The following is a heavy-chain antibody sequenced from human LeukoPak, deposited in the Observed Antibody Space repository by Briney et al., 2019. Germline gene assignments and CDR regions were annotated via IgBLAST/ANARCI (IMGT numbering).Heavy chain of an antibody. J-gene: IGHJ6*03. CDR3: ARVKPGRGKYYYYMDV. Sequence: PSETLSLTCAVYGGSFSGYYWSWIRQPPGKGLEWIGEINHSGSTYYNPSLKSRVTISVDTSKNQFSLKLSSVTAADTAVYYCARVKPGRGKYYYYMDVWGKGTTVTVSS. CDR2: INHSGST. D-gene: IGHD1-1*01. CDR1: GGSFSGYY. V-gene: IGHV4-34*01.